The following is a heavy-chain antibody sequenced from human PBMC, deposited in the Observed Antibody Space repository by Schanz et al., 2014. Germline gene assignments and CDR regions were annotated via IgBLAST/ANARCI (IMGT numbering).Heavy chain of an antibody. CDR1: GGTFSSST. J-gene: IGHJ6*02. CDR3: AKVDRTRYYAMDV. CDR2: IIPILDKT. V-gene: IGHV1-69*08. D-gene: IGHD3-9*01. Sequence: QVQLVHSGSEVKKPGDSVKVSCKASGGTFSSSTLTWVRQAPGQGLEWMGRIIPILDKTNYAQKFQGRVTMTADKSTSTVYMEVSGLRSEDTAVYYCAKVDRTRYYAMDVWGQGTTVTVSS.